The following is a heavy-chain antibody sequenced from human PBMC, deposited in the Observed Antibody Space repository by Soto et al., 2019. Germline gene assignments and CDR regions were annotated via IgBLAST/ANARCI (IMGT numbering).Heavy chain of an antibody. Sequence: TLSLTCTVSGGSISSGGYYWSWIRQHPGKGLEWIGYIYYSGSTYYNPSLKSRVTISVDTSKNQFSLKLSSVTAADTAVYYCARGYCSGGSCYLLHFDYWGQGTLVTVSS. CDR3: ARGYCSGGSCYLLHFDY. CDR2: IYYSGST. J-gene: IGHJ4*02. D-gene: IGHD2-15*01. CDR1: GGSISSGGYY. V-gene: IGHV4-31*03.